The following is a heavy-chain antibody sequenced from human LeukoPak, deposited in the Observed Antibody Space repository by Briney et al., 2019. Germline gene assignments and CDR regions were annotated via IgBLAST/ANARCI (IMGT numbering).Heavy chain of an antibody. Sequence: SQTLSLTCAISGDSVSSNSAAWNWIRQSPSRGLEWLGRTYYRSKWYNDYAVFVKSRITINPDTSKNQFSLQLISVTPEDTAVYYCARGEGLSTRTSTFFGVVIIRGDAFDIWGQGTMVTVSS. V-gene: IGHV6-1*01. CDR1: GDSVSSNSAA. D-gene: IGHD3-3*01. J-gene: IGHJ3*02. CDR2: TYYRSKWYN. CDR3: ARGEGLSTRTSTFFGVVIIRGDAFDI.